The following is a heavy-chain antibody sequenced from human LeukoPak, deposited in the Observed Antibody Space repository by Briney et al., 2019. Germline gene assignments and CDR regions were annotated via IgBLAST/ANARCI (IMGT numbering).Heavy chain of an antibody. J-gene: IGHJ5*02. CDR2: IYPGDSDT. Sequence: GESLKTSCKGSGYSFTSYWIGWVRQVPGKGLEWMGIIYPGDSDTRYSPSFQGPVTISADKSIDTAYLQWSSLKASDTAIYYCARRSPTDWFDPWGQGTLVTVSS. CDR1: GYSFTSYW. CDR3: ARRSPTDWFDP. V-gene: IGHV5-51*01.